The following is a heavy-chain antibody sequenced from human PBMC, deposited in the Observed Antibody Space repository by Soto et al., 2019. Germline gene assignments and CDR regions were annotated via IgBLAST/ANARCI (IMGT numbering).Heavy chain of an antibody. V-gene: IGHV3-15*01. Sequence: GGSLRLSCAASGFTFSNAWMSWVRQAPGKGLEWVGRIKSKTDGGTTDYAAPVKGRFTISRDDSKNTLYLQMNSLKTEDTAVYYCTTLTYYDFWSGYDYQGYYFDYWGQGTLVTVSS. J-gene: IGHJ4*02. CDR1: GFTFSNAW. CDR3: TTLTYYDFWSGYDYQGYYFDY. CDR2: IKSKTDGGTT. D-gene: IGHD3-3*01.